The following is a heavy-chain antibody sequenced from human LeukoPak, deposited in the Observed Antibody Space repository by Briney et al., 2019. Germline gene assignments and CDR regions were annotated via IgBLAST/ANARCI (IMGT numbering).Heavy chain of an antibody. CDR2: IYYSGST. J-gene: IGHJ4*02. CDR1: GFTVSSNY. V-gene: IGHV4-39*07. D-gene: IGHD2-15*01. Sequence: GSLRLSCAASGFTVSSNYMSWVRQAPGKGLEWIGSIYYSGSTYYNPSLKSRVTISVDTSKNQFSLKLSSVTAADTAVYYCARDRFSGGSCYRDYWGQGTLVTVSS. CDR3: ARDRFSGGSCYRDY.